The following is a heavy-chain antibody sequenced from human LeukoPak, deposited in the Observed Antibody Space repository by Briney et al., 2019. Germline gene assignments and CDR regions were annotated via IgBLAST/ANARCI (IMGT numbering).Heavy chain of an antibody. CDR1: GYTFTSYY. V-gene: IGHV1-46*01. D-gene: IGHD3-16*02. J-gene: IGHJ5*02. CDR2: INPSGDST. Sequence: ASVKVSCKASGYTFTSYYMHWVRQAPGQGLEWMGIINPSGDSTSYAQKFQGRVTMTRDTSASTVYMELSSLRSEDTAVYYCARASYDYVWGSYREYGWFDPWGQGTLVTVSS. CDR3: ARASYDYVWGSYREYGWFDP.